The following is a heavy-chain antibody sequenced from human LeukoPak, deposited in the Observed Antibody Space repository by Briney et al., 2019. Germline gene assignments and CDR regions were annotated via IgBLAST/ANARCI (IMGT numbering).Heavy chain of an antibody. D-gene: IGHD3-16*01. Sequence: SSETLSLTCAVSGDSITNSRYHWGWVRQPPGKGLEWMASIYHTGSTYYNSSLKSRVTISVDTSKNQFSQELTSATAADTAVYYCARHLMAVMDPWGQGTLVTVSS. CDR1: GDSITNSRYH. CDR3: ARHLMAVMDP. CDR2: IYHTGST. V-gene: IGHV4-39*01. J-gene: IGHJ5*02.